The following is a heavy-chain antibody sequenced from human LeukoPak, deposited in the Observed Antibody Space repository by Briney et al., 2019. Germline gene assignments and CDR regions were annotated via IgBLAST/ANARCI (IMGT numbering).Heavy chain of an antibody. CDR3: ARTAYYYGSGSYYSEYYYYGMDV. J-gene: IGHJ6*02. CDR2: IYYSGST. D-gene: IGHD3-10*01. CDR1: GGSISSGGYS. V-gene: IGHV4-31*03. Sequence: PSQTLPLTCTVSGGSISSGGYSWSWIRQHPGKGLEWIGYIYYSGSTYYNPSLKSRVTISVDTSKNQFSLKLSSVTAADTAVYYCARTAYYYGSGSYYSEYYYYGMDVWGQGTTVTVSS.